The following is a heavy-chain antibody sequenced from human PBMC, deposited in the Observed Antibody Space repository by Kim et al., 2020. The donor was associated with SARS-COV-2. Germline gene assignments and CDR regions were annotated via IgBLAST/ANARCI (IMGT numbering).Heavy chain of an antibody. Sequence: SVKVSCKASGGAFSSYAISWVRQAPGQGLEWMGGIIPIFGTANYAQKFQGRVTITADESTSTAYMELSSLRSEDTAVYYCARVHYGSGSYYRTYYYYGMDVWGQGTTVTVSS. D-gene: IGHD3-10*01. CDR3: ARVHYGSGSYYRTYYYYGMDV. CDR2: IIPIFGTA. J-gene: IGHJ6*02. CDR1: GGAFSSYA. V-gene: IGHV1-69*13.